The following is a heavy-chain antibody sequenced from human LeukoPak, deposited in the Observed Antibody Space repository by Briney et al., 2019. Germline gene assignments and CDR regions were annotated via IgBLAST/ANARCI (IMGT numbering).Heavy chain of an antibody. V-gene: IGHV3-15*01. D-gene: IGHD1-26*01. CDR3: TRDGSGTGFDH. J-gene: IGHJ4*02. CDR1: GFTFSDSW. CDR2: IKSETDGGTT. Sequence: GGSLRLSCAGSGFTFSDSWMNWVRQAPGKGLEWVGRIKSETDGGTTDYAAPVKGRFTISRDDSKNTLYLQMNSLKTEDSAVYYCTRDGSGTGFDHWGQGTLVTVSS.